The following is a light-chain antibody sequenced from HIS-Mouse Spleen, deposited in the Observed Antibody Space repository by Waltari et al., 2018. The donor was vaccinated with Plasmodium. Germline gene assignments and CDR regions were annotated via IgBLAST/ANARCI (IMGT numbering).Light chain of an antibody. CDR1: QSDSSSY. CDR3: QQYGSSSWT. V-gene: IGKV3-20*01. CDR2: GAS. J-gene: IGKJ1*01. Sequence: EIVLTQSPGTLSLSPGERATLSCRASQSDSSSYLAWYQQKPGQAPRLLIYGASSRATGIPDRCSGSGSGTDFTLTISRLEPEDFAVYYCQQYGSSSWTFGQGTKVEIK.